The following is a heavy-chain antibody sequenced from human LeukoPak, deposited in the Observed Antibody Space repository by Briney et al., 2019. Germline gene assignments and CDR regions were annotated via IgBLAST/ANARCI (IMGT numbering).Heavy chain of an antibody. CDR2: LYHSGSR. J-gene: IGHJ5*01. V-gene: IGHV4-38-2*02. CDR3: ARFNPESDF. Sequence: SETLSPTCTVTGYSVSTGYYWGWIRQTPGKGLEWIGSLYHSGSRYYNPSLKSRVTISVDTSKNEFSLKLNSVTAADSGVYYCARFNPESDFWGHGTRVTVSS. CDR1: GYSVSTGYY.